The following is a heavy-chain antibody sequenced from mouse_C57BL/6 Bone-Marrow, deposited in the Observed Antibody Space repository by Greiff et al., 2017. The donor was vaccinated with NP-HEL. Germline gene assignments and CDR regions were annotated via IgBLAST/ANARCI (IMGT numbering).Heavy chain of an antibody. CDR2: ISYDGSN. Sequence: ESGPGLVKPSQSLSLTCSVTGYSITSGYYWNWIRQFPGNKLEWMGYISYDGSNNYNPSLKNRISITRDTSKNQFFLKLNSVTTEATATYCCARGTGNYFDYWGQGTTLTVSS. CDR1: GYSITSGYY. V-gene: IGHV3-6*01. D-gene: IGHD4-1*01. CDR3: ARGTGNYFDY. J-gene: IGHJ2*01.